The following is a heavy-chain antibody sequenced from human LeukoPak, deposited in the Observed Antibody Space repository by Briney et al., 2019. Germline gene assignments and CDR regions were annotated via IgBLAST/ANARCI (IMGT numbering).Heavy chain of an antibody. CDR2: ISGSGGST. D-gene: IGHD6-13*01. Sequence: PGGSLRLSCAASGFTFSSYAMSWVRQAPGKGLEWVSAISGSGGSTYYADSVKGGFTISRDNSKNTLYLQMNSLRAEDTAVYYCAKMYSSSWYYYYGMDVWGQGTTVTVSS. CDR3: AKMYSSSWYYYYGMDV. CDR1: GFTFSSYA. J-gene: IGHJ6*02. V-gene: IGHV3-23*01.